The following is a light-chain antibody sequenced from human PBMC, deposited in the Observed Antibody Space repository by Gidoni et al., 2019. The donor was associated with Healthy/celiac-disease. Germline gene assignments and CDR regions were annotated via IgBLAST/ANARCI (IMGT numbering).Light chain of an antibody. CDR2: DAS. V-gene: IGKV3-11*01. Sequence: EIVLTQSPATLSLSPGERATLSCRASQSVSSYLAWYQQKPGQAPRLLIYDASNRATGIPARLSGSGSRTDVTLTISSLEPEDFAVYYCQQRSNWPPVTFGGGTKVEIK. CDR3: QQRSNWPPVT. J-gene: IGKJ4*01. CDR1: QSVSSY.